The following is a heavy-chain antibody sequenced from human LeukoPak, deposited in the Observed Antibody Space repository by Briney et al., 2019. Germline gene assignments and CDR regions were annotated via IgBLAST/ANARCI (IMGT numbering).Heavy chain of an antibody. CDR2: STGSGGTT. Sequence: GGSLRLSCAASGFTFSSYWMSWVRQAPGKGLEWVSASTGSGGTTYYADSVMGRFTISRDNSKNTLYLQMNSLRAEDTAVYYCAKLQSDGLRTYYGMDVWGQGTTVTVSS. CDR3: AKLQSDGLRTYYGMDV. V-gene: IGHV3-23*01. CDR1: GFTFSSYW. D-gene: IGHD4-17*01. J-gene: IGHJ6*02.